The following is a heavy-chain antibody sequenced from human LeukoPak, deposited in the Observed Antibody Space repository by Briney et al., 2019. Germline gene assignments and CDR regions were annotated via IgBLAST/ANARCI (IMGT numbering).Heavy chain of an antibody. CDR1: GGSFSGYY. CDR2: INHSGST. V-gene: IGHV4-34*01. J-gene: IGHJ4*02. Sequence: SETLSLTCAVYGGSFSGYYWSWIRQPPGKGLEWIGEINHSGSTNYNPSLKSRATISVDTSKNQFSLKLSSVTAADTAVYYCARAPYCSSTSCQRFAFDYWGQGTLVTVSS. CDR3: ARAPYCSSTSCQRFAFDY. D-gene: IGHD2-2*01.